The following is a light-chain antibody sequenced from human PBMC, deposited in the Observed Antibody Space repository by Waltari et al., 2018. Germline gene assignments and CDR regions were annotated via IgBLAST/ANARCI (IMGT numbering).Light chain of an antibody. CDR2: AAS. J-gene: IGKJ2*01. CDR1: QSINSY. Sequence: DIQMTHSPSSLSASVGARVTITCRASQSINSYLNWYQQKPGKAPKLLIYAASSLQSGVPSRFSGSGSGTDFTLTISSLQPEDFATYYCQYSYTTPYTFGQGTKLEIK. V-gene: IGKV1-39*01. CDR3: QYSYTTPYT.